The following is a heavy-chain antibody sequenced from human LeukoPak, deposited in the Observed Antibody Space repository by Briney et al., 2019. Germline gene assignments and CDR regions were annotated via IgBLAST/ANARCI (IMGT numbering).Heavy chain of an antibody. J-gene: IGHJ5*02. CDR3: AKSSGSLFYP. CDR2: IYHSGSS. CDR1: GYSISSGYY. Sequence: SETLSLTCTVSGYSISSGYYWGGMRRPPGEGREWIVRIYHSGSSYYNPSLKRRVTITIETTKKNLSLKLSSVTAADTAVYYCAKSSGSLFYPSGQGTLVSVSS. D-gene: IGHD3-10*01. V-gene: IGHV4-38-2*02.